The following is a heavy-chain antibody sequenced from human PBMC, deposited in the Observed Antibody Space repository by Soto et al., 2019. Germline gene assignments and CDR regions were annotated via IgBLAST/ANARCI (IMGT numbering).Heavy chain of an antibody. D-gene: IGHD4-17*01. CDR1: GYTFTSYA. J-gene: IGHJ5*02. V-gene: IGHV1-18*01. CDR3: ARDKPTVTTNWFDP. Sequence: GASVKVSCTASGYTFTSYAMHWVRQAPGQGLEWMGWISAYNGNTNYAQKLQGRVTMTTDTSTSTAYMELRSLRSDDTAVYYCARDKPTVTTNWFDPWGQGTLVTVSS. CDR2: ISAYNGNT.